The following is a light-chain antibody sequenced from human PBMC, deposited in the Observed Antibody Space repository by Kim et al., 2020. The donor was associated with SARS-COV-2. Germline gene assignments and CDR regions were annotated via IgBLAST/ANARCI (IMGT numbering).Light chain of an antibody. J-gene: IGKJ1*01. Sequence: DIQMTQSPSTLSASVGDRVTITCRAIQSISSWLAWYQQKPGKAPKLLISKASSLESGVPSRFSGSGSGTEFTLTISSLQPDDFATYYCQQYISYPWTFGQGTKVDIK. V-gene: IGKV1-5*03. CDR2: KAS. CDR3: QQYISYPWT. CDR1: QSISSW.